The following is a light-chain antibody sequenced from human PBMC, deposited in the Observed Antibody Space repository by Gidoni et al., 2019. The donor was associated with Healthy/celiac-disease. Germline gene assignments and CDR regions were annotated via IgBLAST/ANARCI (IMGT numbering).Light chain of an antibody. V-gene: IGKV3-11*01. CDR2: DAS. Sequence: EIRVTKSPATLSLSPGERATLSCRASQSVSSYLAWYQQKPGQAPRLLIYDASNRATGIPARFSGSGSGTDFTLTISSLEPEDFAVYYCQQRSNGITFGQGTRLEIK. CDR1: QSVSSY. J-gene: IGKJ5*01. CDR3: QQRSNGIT.